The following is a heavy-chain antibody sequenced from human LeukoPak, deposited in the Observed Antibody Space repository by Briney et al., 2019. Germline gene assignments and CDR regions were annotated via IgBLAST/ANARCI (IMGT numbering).Heavy chain of an antibody. CDR2: ITESGDIT. D-gene: IGHD2-15*01. Sequence: GASLRLSCAASGFTFRSYAMCWVRQAPGKGPEWVSGITESGDITYYADPVQGRFIISRDNSKNTLSLQMNSVRVEDTATYFFAKDCSGVTCSGYWGQGTVVTVSS. CDR3: AKDCSGVTCSGY. J-gene: IGHJ4*02. CDR1: GFTFRSYA. V-gene: IGHV3-23*01.